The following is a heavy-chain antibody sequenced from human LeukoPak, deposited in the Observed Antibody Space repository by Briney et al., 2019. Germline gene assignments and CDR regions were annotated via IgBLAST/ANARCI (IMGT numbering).Heavy chain of an antibody. D-gene: IGHD3-10*01. CDR1: GGSFSGYY. V-gene: IGHV4-34*01. CDR2: INQSGRT. CDR3: AKERLAMVRGVIPKEAWGWFDP. J-gene: IGHJ5*02. Sequence: PSETLSLTCAVYGGSFSGYYWSWIRQPPGKGLEWIGEINQSGRTNYNPSLKSRVTMSLDTSKNQFSLDLTLGTAADTAVYYCAKERLAMVRGVIPKEAWGWFDPWGQGTLVTVSS.